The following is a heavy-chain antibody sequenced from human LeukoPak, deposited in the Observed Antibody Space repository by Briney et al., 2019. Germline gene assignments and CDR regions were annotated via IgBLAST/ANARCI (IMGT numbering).Heavy chain of an antibody. CDR2: ISRSSSYI. D-gene: IGHD2-15*01. V-gene: IGHV3-21*01. CDR3: ARDTILGDCNGGSCETST. CDR1: GFTFSSYS. Sequence: GGSLRLSCAAAGFTFSSYSMKWVRQAPGKGLEWVSSISRSSSYIYYADSVKGRFTISRDNAKNSLYLQMNSLRAEDTAVYYCARDTILGDCNGGSCETSTWGQGTLVTVSS. J-gene: IGHJ5*02.